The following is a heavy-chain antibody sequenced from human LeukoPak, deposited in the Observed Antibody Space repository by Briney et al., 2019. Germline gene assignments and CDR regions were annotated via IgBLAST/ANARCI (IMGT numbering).Heavy chain of an antibody. CDR3: ARGRRGYSYGHTFFP. V-gene: IGHV4-39*07. CDR2: IFYSGGT. J-gene: IGHJ5*02. CDR1: SGSIGSTSYY. Sequence: PSETLSLTCTVSSGSIGSTSYYWGWIRQPPGKGLEWIGTIFYSGGTYYNPSLKSRVTISVDTSKNQFSLKLSSVTAADTAVYYCARGRRGYSYGHTFFPWGQGTLVTVSS. D-gene: IGHD5-18*01.